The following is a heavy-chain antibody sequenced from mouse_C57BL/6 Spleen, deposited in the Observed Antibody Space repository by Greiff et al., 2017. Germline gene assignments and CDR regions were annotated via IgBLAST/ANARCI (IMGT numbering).Heavy chain of an antibody. Sequence: VKLQESGPGILQPSQTLSLTCSFSGFSLSTFGMGVGWIRQPSGKGLEWLAHIWWDDDKYYNPALKSRLTISKDTSKNQVFLKIANVDTADTATYYCARAVSSLYAMDYWGQGTSVTVSS. CDR2: IWWDDDK. J-gene: IGHJ4*01. D-gene: IGHD6-1*01. CDR3: ARAVSSLYAMDY. V-gene: IGHV8-8*01. CDR1: GFSLSTFGMG.